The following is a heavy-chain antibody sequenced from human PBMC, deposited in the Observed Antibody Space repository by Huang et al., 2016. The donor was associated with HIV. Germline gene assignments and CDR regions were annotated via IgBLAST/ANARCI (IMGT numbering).Heavy chain of an antibody. Sequence: QVHLVESGGGVVQPGGSLRLSCAASGFKLSGFGMHWVRQAPGKVLEWVAGSSYDGRSQFYTDSVKGRFTISRDNSDNTLSLQMKGLRPDDTAVYYCAKESRWFSDFDHWGQGVLVSVSS. CDR2: SSYDGRSQ. CDR3: AKESRWFSDFDH. CDR1: GFKLSGFG. V-gene: IGHV3-30*18. J-gene: IGHJ4*02. D-gene: IGHD2-15*01.